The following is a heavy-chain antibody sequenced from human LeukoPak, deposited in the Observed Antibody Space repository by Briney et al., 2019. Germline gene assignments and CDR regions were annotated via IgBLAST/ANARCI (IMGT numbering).Heavy chain of an antibody. V-gene: IGHV4-30-4*01. Sequence: SQTLSLTCTVSGGSISSGDYYWSWIRQPPGKGLEWIGYIYYSGSTYYNPSLKSRVTISVDTSKNQFSLKLSSVTAADTAVYYCARDQVGSSWFRPTFYYYYGMDVWGQGTTVTVSS. CDR1: GGSISSGDYY. J-gene: IGHJ6*02. D-gene: IGHD6-13*01. CDR3: ARDQVGSSWFRPTFYYYYGMDV. CDR2: IYYSGST.